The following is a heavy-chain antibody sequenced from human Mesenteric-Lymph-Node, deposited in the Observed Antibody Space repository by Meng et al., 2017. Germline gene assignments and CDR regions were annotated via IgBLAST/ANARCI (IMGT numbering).Heavy chain of an antibody. CDR3: AKSLGGLQLWLRD. Sequence: EVQLLVSGGDLVQPGGSLRLSCAASGFTFTSYAMTWVRQAPGKGLEWVSAISGSDSSTYYADSVRGRFTISRDTSRNTLFLQMNSLRAEDTAVYYCAKSLGGLQLWLRDWGQGTLVTVSS. D-gene: IGHD5-18*01. V-gene: IGHV3-23*01. CDR2: ISGSDSST. CDR1: GFTFTSYA. J-gene: IGHJ4*02.